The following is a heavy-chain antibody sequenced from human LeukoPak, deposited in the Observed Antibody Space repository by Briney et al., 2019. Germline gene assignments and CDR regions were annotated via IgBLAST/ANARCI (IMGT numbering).Heavy chain of an antibody. V-gene: IGHV4-59*11. CDR1: GGSISSHY. Sequence: SETLSLTCTVSGGSISSHYWSWIRQPPGRGLEWIGYIYYSGSTNYNPSLKSRVTISVDTSKNQFSLKLSSVTAADTAVYYCARGGGGYCSGGSCLFFDYWGQGTLVTVSS. CDR2: IYYSGST. CDR3: ARGGGGYCSGGSCLFFDY. D-gene: IGHD2-15*01. J-gene: IGHJ4*02.